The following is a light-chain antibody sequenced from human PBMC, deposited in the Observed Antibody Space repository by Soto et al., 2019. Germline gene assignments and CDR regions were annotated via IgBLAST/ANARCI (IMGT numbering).Light chain of an antibody. V-gene: IGKV3-11*01. Sequence: EIVLTQSPVTLSLSPGEGATLSCRASQSVSSYLAWYQQKPGQAPRLLIYDASNRATGIPARFSGSGSGTDFTLTISSLEPEDFAVYYCQQRSNWPPAWTFGQGTKVDIK. CDR3: QQRSNWPPAWT. J-gene: IGKJ1*01. CDR2: DAS. CDR1: QSVSSY.